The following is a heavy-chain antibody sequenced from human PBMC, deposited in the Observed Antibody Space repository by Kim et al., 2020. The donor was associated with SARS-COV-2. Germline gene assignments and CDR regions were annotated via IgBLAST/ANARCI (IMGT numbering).Heavy chain of an antibody. Sequence: GGSLRLSCAASGFTFSSYSMNWVRQAPGKGLEWVSSISSSSSYIYYADSVKGRFTISRDNAKNSLYLQMNSLRAEDTAVYYCARDAQLFNIVVVVAALPTDAFDIWGQGTMGTVSS. V-gene: IGHV3-21*01. D-gene: IGHD2-15*01. CDR3: ARDAQLFNIVVVVAALPTDAFDI. CDR2: ISSSSSYI. J-gene: IGHJ3*02. CDR1: GFTFSSYS.